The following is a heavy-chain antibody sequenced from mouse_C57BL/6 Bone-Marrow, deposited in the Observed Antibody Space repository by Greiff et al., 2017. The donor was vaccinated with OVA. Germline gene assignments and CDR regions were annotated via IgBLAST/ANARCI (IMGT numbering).Heavy chain of an antibody. V-gene: IGHV1-59*01. CDR1: GYTFTSYW. Sequence: VQLQQPGAELVRPGTSVKLSCKASGYTFTSYWMHWVKQRPGQGLEWIGVIDPSDSYTNYNQKFKGKATLTVDTSSSTAYMQLSSLTSEDSAVYYCARSFYVGYYKVFAYWGQGTLVTVSA. CDR2: IDPSDSYT. J-gene: IGHJ3*01. CDR3: ARSFYVGYYKVFAY. D-gene: IGHD2-3*01.